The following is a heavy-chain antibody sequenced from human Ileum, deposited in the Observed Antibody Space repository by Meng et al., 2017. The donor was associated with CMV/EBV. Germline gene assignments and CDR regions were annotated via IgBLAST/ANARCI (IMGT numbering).Heavy chain of an antibody. CDR1: GFTVSRSY. CDR2: IYSGGGT. D-gene: IGHD3-22*01. J-gene: IGHJ4*02. V-gene: IGHV3-66*02. CDR3: ARDPSSPSSSGYYYD. Sequence: GESLKISCAASGFTVSRSYMTWVRQAPGKGLEWVSIIYSGGGTYYADSVKGRFTISRDNSKNTLYIQMNSLRTEDKAVYYCARDPSSPSSSGYYYDWGQGTLVTVSS.